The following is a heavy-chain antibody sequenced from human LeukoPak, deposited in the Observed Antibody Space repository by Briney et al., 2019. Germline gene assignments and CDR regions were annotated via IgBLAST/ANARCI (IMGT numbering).Heavy chain of an antibody. CDR1: GGSISSYY. V-gene: IGHV4-59*01. CDR2: IYYRGST. J-gene: IGHJ3*02. Sequence: PSETLSLTCTVSGGSISSYYWSWIRQPPGKGLEWIGYIYYRGSTNYNPSLKSRVTISVDTSENQFSLKLSSVTAADTAVYYCAREKMARGDAFDIWGQGTMVTVSS. CDR3: AREKMARGDAFDI. D-gene: IGHD5-24*01.